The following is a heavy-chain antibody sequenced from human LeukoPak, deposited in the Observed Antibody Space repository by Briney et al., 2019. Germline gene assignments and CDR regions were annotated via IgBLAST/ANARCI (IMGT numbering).Heavy chain of an antibody. J-gene: IGHJ4*02. CDR1: GGSISSGDYY. D-gene: IGHD3-10*01. Sequence: PSETLSLTCTVSGGSISSGDYYWSWIRQPPGKGLEWIRYIYYSGSTYYNPSLKSRVTISVDTSKNQFSLKLSSVTAADTAVYYCARAHDYGSGSFDYWGQGTLVTVSS. V-gene: IGHV4-30-4*01. CDR3: ARAHDYGSGSFDY. CDR2: IYYSGST.